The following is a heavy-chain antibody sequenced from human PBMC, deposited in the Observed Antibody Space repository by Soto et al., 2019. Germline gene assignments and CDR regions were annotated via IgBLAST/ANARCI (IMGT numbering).Heavy chain of an antibody. CDR3: ARVGPYGDYAKTLDY. D-gene: IGHD4-17*01. V-gene: IGHV1-46*01. Sequence: GASVKVSCKASGYTFTSYGISWVRQAPGQGLEWMGIINPSGGSTSYAQKFQGRVTMTRDTSTSTVYMELSSLRSEDTAVYYCARVGPYGDYAKTLDYWGQGTLVTVSS. J-gene: IGHJ4*02. CDR2: INPSGGST. CDR1: GYTFTSYG.